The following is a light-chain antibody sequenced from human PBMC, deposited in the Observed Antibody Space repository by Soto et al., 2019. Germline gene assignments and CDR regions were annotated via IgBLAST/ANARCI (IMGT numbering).Light chain of an antibody. CDR2: AAS. CDR3: QLQFA. J-gene: IGKJ3*01. V-gene: IGKV1-9*01. Sequence: DIQLTQSPSFLSASVGDRVTITCRASQGISSYLAWYQQKPGKAPKLLIYAASTLQSGVPSRFSGSGSGTEFSRTISSLQPEDFATYYCQLQFAFGPGTKVDIK. CDR1: QGISSY.